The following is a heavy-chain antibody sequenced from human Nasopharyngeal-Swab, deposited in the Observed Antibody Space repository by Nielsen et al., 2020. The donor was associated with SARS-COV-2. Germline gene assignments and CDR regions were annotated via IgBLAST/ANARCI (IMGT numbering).Heavy chain of an antibody. CDR2: ISGSGGRT. CDR3: AKGACAGSTTSCYSCDY. V-gene: IGHV3-23*01. J-gene: IGHJ4*02. Sequence: VRQAPGKGLEWVSTISGSGGRTYYADSVKGRFTISRDNSKNALHVQMNSLRVEDRAVYYCAKGACAGSTTSCYSCDYWGQGTLVTVSS. D-gene: IGHD2-2*01.